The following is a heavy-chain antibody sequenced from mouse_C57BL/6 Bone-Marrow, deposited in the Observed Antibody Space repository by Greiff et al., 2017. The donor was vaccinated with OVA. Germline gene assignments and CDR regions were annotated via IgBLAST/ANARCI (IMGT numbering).Heavy chain of an antibody. CDR2: ISSGGSYT. D-gene: IGHD2-4*01. Sequence: VQLKESGGDLVKPGGSLKLSCAASGFTFSSYGMSWVRQTPDKRLEWVATISSGGSYTYYPDSVKGRFTISRDNAKNTLYLQMSSLKSEDTAMYYCARGYDYDGYWYFDVWGTGTTVTVSS. CDR3: ARGYDYDGYWYFDV. V-gene: IGHV5-6*01. J-gene: IGHJ1*03. CDR1: GFTFSSYG.